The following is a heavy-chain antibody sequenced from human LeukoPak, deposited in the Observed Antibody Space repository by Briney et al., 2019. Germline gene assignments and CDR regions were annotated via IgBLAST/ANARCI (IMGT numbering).Heavy chain of an antibody. Sequence: GGSLRLSCAASGFTFSSYSMNWVRQAPGKGLEWVSSISSSSSYIYYADSVKGRFTISRDNAKNSLYLQMNSLRAEDTAVYYCARDARLAVAEYPYWGQGTLVTVTS. D-gene: IGHD6-19*01. CDR2: ISSSSSYI. J-gene: IGHJ4*02. V-gene: IGHV3-21*01. CDR3: ARDARLAVAEYPY. CDR1: GFTFSSYS.